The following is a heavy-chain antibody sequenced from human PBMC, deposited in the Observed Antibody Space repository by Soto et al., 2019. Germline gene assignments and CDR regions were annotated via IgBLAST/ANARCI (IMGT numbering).Heavy chain of an antibody. CDR2: INPNSGGT. J-gene: IGHJ5*02. Sequence: QVQLVQSGAEVKKAGASVKASCKASGYTFTGYYMHWVRQAPGQGLEWMGWINPNSGGTNYAQKFQGWVTMTRDTSISTAYMELSRLRSDDTAVYYCARAETAAAGLNWFDPWGQGTLVTVSS. V-gene: IGHV1-2*04. D-gene: IGHD6-13*01. CDR3: ARAETAAAGLNWFDP. CDR1: GYTFTGYY.